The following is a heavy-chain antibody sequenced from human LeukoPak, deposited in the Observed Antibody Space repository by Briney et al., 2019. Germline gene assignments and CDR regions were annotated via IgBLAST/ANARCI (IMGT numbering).Heavy chain of an antibody. CDR2: ISSSSSYI. Sequence: GGSLRLSCAASGFTFSSYSMNWVRQAPGKGLEWVSSISSSSSYIYYADSVKGRFTISRDNAKNSLYLQMNSLRAEDTAVYYCARTVTQYYYDSSGYPDYWGQGTLVTVSS. CDR3: ARTVTQYYYDSSGYPDY. CDR1: GFTFSSYS. J-gene: IGHJ4*02. D-gene: IGHD3-22*01. V-gene: IGHV3-21*01.